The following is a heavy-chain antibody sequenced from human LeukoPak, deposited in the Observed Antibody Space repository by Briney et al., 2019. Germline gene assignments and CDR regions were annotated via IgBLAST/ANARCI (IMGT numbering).Heavy chain of an antibody. D-gene: IGHD2-15*01. CDR2: IYTRGST. J-gene: IGHJ3*02. CDR1: GGSINTYY. Sequence: PSETLSLTCTVSGGSINTYYWSWIRQPAGKGLEWIGRIYTRGSTNYNPSLTSRVTMSVDTSKNQFSLKLSSVPAADTAVYYCARGRYCSADICSGGDAFDIWGQGTMVSVSS. V-gene: IGHV4-4*07. CDR3: ARGRYCSADICSGGDAFDI.